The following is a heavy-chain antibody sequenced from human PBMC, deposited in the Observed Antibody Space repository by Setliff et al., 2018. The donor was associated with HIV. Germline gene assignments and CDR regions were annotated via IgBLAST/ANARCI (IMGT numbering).Heavy chain of an antibody. J-gene: IGHJ4*02. D-gene: IGHD2-2*01. CDR3: ARERGDCSSNTCYGTDY. V-gene: IGHV5-51*01. CDR2: IYPGDSEI. Sequence: GESLKISCKGSGYSFTSYWIGWVRQMAGKGLEWMGIIYPGDSEIRYSPSFQDQVTISVDKSISTAYLQWSSLKASDTAMYYCARERGDCSSNTCYGTDYWGQGTLVTVSS. CDR1: GYSFTSYW.